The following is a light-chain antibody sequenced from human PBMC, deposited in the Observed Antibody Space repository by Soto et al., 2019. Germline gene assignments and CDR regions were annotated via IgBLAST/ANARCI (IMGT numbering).Light chain of an antibody. CDR1: SGSIASNY. Sequence: NFMLTQPHSVSESPGKTVTISCTRSSGSIASNYVQWYQQRPGSAPTTVIYEDNQRPSGVPDRFSGSIDSSSNSASLTISGLKTEDEADYYCQSYGSSIHVVFGGGTKVTVL. CDR2: EDN. J-gene: IGLJ2*01. CDR3: QSYGSSIHVV. V-gene: IGLV6-57*04.